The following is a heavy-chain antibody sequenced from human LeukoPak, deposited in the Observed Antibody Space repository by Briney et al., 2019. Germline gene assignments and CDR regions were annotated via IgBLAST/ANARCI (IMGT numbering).Heavy chain of an antibody. V-gene: IGHV3-74*01. Sequence: GGSLRLSCAASGFTFSSYWMHWVRQAPGKGLVWVSRINSDGSSTSYADSVKGRFTISRDNAKNTLYLQMNSLRAEDTAVYYCARVWAITKVRGVIITDPNWFDPWGQGTLVTVSS. D-gene: IGHD3-10*01. CDR3: ARVWAITKVRGVIITDPNWFDP. J-gene: IGHJ5*02. CDR2: INSDGSST. CDR1: GFTFSSYW.